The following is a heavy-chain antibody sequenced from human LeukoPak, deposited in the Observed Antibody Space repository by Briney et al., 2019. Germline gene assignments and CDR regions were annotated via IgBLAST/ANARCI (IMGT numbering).Heavy chain of an antibody. CDR3: ARLLVTPTYYY. J-gene: IGHJ4*02. CDR2: IYPGDSDT. V-gene: IGHV5-51*01. D-gene: IGHD2-21*02. CDR1: GFNFSRHW. Sequence: GESLKISCRGSGFNFSRHWIGWVRQMPGKGLEWMAIIYPGDSDTRYSPSFQGQVSISADKSINTAYLQWSSLKASDTAMYYCARLLVTPTYYYWGQGSLVTVSS.